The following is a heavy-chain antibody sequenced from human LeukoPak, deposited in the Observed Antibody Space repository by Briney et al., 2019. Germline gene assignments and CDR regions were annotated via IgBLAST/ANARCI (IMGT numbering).Heavy chain of an antibody. CDR2: INHSEST. J-gene: IGHJ4*02. CDR3: ARATTYYYDSSGYYVFDY. CDR1: GGSFSGYY. V-gene: IGHV4-34*01. D-gene: IGHD3-22*01. Sequence: MASETLSLTCAVYGGSFSGYYWSWIRQPPGKGLEWIGEINHSESTNYNPSLKSRVTISVDTSKNQFSLKLSSVTAADTAVYYCARATTYYYDSSGYYVFDYWGQGTLVTVSS.